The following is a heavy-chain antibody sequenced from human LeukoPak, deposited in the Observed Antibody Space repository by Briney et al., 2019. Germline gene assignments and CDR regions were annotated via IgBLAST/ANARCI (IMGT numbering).Heavy chain of an antibody. J-gene: IGHJ6*02. CDR3: AREQGNRITGTTGSDMDV. CDR2: INPNSGGT. V-gene: IGHV1-2*06. CDR1: GYTFTSYD. D-gene: IGHD1-7*01. Sequence: ASVTVSCKASGYTFTSYDFNWLRQAPGQGLEWMGRINPNSGGTNYAQKFQGRVTMTRDTSISTAYMELSRLRSDDTAVYYCAREQGNRITGTTGSDMDVWGQGTTVTVSS.